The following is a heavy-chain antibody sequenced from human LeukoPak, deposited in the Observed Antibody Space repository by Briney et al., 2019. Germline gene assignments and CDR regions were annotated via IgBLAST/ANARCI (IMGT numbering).Heavy chain of an antibody. V-gene: IGHV4-34*01. J-gene: IGHJ6*02. Sequence: PSETLSLTCAVYGGSFSGYYWSWIRQPPGKGLGWIGEINHSGSTNYNPSLKSRVTISVDTSKNQFSLKLSSVTAADTAVYYCARGSFTIFGVVMVPYYYGMDVWGQGTTVTVSS. CDR1: GGSFSGYY. D-gene: IGHD3-3*01. CDR3: ARGSFTIFGVVMVPYYYGMDV. CDR2: INHSGST.